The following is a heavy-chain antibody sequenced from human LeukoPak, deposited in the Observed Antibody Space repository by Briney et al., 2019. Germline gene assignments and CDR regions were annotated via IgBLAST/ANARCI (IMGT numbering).Heavy chain of an antibody. CDR2: IWYDGSNK. CDR1: GFTFSSYG. V-gene: IGHV3-33*01. D-gene: IGHD2-21*01. J-gene: IGHJ5*02. CDR3: ARDYCGGDCYSFDP. Sequence: PGRSLRLPCAASGFTFSSYGMHWVRQAPGKGLEWVAVIWYDGSNKYYADSVKGRFTISRDNSKNTLYLQMNSLRAEDTAVYYCARDYCGGDCYSFDPWGQGTLVTVSS.